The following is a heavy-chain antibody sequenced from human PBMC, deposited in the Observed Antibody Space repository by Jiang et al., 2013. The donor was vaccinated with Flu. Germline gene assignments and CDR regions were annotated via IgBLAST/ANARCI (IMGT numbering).Heavy chain of an antibody. D-gene: IGHD3-3*01. CDR1: GGSFSGYY. CDR3: ARGGYFWSGYLRYYYYGMDV. Sequence: LLKPSETLSLTCAVYGGSFSGYYWSWIRQPPGKGLEWIGEINHSGSTNYNPSLKSRVTISVDTSKNQFSLKLSSVTAADTAVYYCARGGYFWSGYLRYYYYGMDVWGKGTTVTVSS. V-gene: IGHV4-34*01. J-gene: IGHJ6*04. CDR2: INHSGST.